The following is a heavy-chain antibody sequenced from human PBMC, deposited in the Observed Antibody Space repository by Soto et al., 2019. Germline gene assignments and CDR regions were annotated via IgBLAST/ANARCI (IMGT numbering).Heavy chain of an antibody. J-gene: IGHJ5*02. D-gene: IGHD2-15*01. CDR3: ARDRGGRVVVAASWFDP. CDR1: GGTFSSYA. V-gene: IGHV1-69*06. CDR2: IIPIFGTA. Sequence: GASVKVSCKASGGTFSSYAISWVRQAPGQGLEWMGGIIPIFGTANYAQKFQGRVTITADKSTSTAYMELSSLRSEDTAVCYCARDRGGRVVVAASWFDPWGQGTLVTVSS.